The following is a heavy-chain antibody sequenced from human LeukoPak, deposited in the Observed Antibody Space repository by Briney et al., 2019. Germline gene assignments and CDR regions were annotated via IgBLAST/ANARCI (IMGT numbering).Heavy chain of an antibody. CDR2: INPNSGGT. CDR3: ARRYYDFWSGYEEGFDY. V-gene: IGHV1-2*02. J-gene: IGHJ4*02. CDR1: GYTFTGYY. D-gene: IGHD3-3*01. Sequence: ASVKVSCKASGYTFTGYYMHWVRQAPGQGLEWMGWINPNSGGTNYAQKFQGRVTMTRDTSISTAYMELSRLRSDDTAVYYCARRYYDFWSGYEEGFDYWGQGTLVTVSS.